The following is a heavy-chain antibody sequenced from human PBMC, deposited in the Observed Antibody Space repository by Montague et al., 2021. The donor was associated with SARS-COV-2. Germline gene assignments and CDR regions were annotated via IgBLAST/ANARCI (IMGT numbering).Heavy chain of an antibody. CDR3: AKAEDRDWSDGATWGFYGMDV. D-gene: IGHD3-3*01. V-gene: IGHV4-39*06. J-gene: IGHJ6*02. CDR2: ISYSGST. CDR1: GASVTMSSYY. Sequence: SETLSLTCTVSGASVTMSSYYWVWLRQSPGKGLEWIGGISYSGSTYSNPSLKSRVAISLDMSKNQFPLVLSFVSAADTAIYYCAKAEDRDWSDGATWGFYGMDVWGQGTTVIVSS.